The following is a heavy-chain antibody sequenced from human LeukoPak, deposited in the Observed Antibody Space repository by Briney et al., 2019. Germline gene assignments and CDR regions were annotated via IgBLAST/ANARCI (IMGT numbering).Heavy chain of an antibody. CDR2: ISYDGSNK. D-gene: IGHD2-21*02. Sequence: GGSLRLSCTASGFTSSSYWMSWVRQAPGKGLEWVAVISYDGSNKYYADSVKGRFTISRDNSKNTLYLQMNSLRAEDTAVYYCAKDLAEWRWGHNTVPFDYWGQGTLVTVSS. V-gene: IGHV3-30*18. J-gene: IGHJ4*02. CDR3: AKDLAEWRWGHNTVPFDY. CDR1: GFTSSSYW.